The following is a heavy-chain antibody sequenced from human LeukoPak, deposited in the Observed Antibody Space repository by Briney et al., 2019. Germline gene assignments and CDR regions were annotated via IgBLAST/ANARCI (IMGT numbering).Heavy chain of an antibody. J-gene: IGHJ4*02. Sequence: GGSLRLSCAASAFTFRPFAMIWVRQAPGKGLEWVSTVSGSGHSTYYADSVKGRFTISRDNSNNTLFLQMNSLRAEDTAVHYCAKGAASRGYTYVANWGQGTLVTVSS. D-gene: IGHD5-18*01. CDR3: AKGAASRGYTYVAN. CDR1: AFTFRPFA. V-gene: IGHV3-23*01. CDR2: VSGSGHST.